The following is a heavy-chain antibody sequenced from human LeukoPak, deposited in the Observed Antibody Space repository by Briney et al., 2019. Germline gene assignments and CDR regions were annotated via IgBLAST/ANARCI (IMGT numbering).Heavy chain of an antibody. Sequence: GGSLRLSCAASGFTFSSYGMHWVRQAPGKGLEWVAVIWYDGSNKYYADSVKGRFTISRDNSKNTLYLQMNSLRAEDTAAYYCARDSGRYYFDYWGQGTLVTVSS. CDR1: GFTFSSYG. V-gene: IGHV3-33*01. J-gene: IGHJ4*02. CDR3: ARDSGRYYFDY. D-gene: IGHD3-10*01. CDR2: IWYDGSNK.